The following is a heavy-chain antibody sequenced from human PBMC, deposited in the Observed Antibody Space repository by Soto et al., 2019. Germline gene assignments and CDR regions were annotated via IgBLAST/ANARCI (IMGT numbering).Heavy chain of an antibody. D-gene: IGHD3-10*01. CDR3: AAGEPLLY. CDR1: GFTFSSYS. CDR2: ISSSSTI. Sequence: GGSLRLSCAASGFTFSSYSMNWVRQAPGKGLEWVSYISSSSTIYYADSVKGRFTISRDNSKNTVSLHMDSLGAEDTAMYYCAAGEPLLYRGRGTLVTVSS. J-gene: IGHJ4*02. V-gene: IGHV3-48*01.